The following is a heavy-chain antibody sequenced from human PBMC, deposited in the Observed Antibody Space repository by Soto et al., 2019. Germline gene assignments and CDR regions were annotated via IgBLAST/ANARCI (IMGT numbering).Heavy chain of an antibody. CDR2: INGDGSST. CDR1: GFTFSKYW. CDR3: ASLGGTSRLWYFDL. J-gene: IGHJ2*01. Sequence: EVQLVESGGGLVQPGGSLRLSCAASGFTFSKYWMYWVRQAPGKGLVWVSRINGDGSSTTYADSVKGRFTISRDNANNALHLQMNSRRAEDTALYYGASLGGTSRLWYFDLWGRGTLVTVSS. D-gene: IGHD1-26*01. V-gene: IGHV3-74*01.